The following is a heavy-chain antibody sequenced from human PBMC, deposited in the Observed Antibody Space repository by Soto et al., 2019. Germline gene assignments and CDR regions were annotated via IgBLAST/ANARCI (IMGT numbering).Heavy chain of an antibody. CDR3: ARHQYGSGSPRYSMDV. D-gene: IGHD3-10*01. J-gene: IGHJ6*03. CDR2: IYYTGAT. V-gene: IGHV4-59*01. Sequence: PSETLSLTCTVSGASMIPYYWTWIRQPPGKGLEWIGYIYYTGATNYNPFLRSRVTISVDTSKNYFSLELSSVAAADTAVYYCARHQYGSGSPRYSMDVWGKGTTVTVPS. CDR1: GASMIPYY.